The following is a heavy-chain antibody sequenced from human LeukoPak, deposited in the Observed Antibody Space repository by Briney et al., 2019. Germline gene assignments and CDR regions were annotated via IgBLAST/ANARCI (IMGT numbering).Heavy chain of an antibody. J-gene: IGHJ4*02. CDR2: INPNSGGT. D-gene: IGHD2-2*01. V-gene: IGHV1-2*02. CDR3: AKDGLGCDSTSCPLVY. CDR1: GYTFTGYY. Sequence: GASVKVSCKASGYTFTGYYIYWVRQAPGQGLEWMGRINPNSGGTNYAQKFQGRVTMTRDTSISTAYMELSRLKSDDTAVYYCAKDGLGCDSTSCPLVYWGQGTLVAVSS.